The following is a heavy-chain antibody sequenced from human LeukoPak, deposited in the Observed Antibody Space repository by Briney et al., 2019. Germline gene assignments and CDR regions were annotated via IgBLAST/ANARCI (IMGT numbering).Heavy chain of an antibody. CDR2: IRYDGSNK. J-gene: IGHJ4*02. CDR1: GFTFGSYG. V-gene: IGHV3-30*02. CDR3: AKGRYYGSGSYNDY. Sequence: GGSLRLSCAASGFTFGSYGMHWVRQAPGKGLEWVAFIRYDGSNKYYADSVKGRFTISRDNSKNTLYLQMNSLRAEDTAVYYCAKGRYYGSGSYNDYWGQGTLVTVSS. D-gene: IGHD3-10*01.